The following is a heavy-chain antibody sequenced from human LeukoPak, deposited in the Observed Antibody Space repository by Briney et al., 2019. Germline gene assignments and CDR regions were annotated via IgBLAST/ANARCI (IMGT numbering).Heavy chain of an antibody. CDR1: GFTFSSYN. J-gene: IGHJ4*02. D-gene: IGHD6-13*01. V-gene: IGHV3-48*01. CDR3: ARAGYSSNWRSFDN. CDR2: ISSSTI. Sequence: GGSLRLSCAASGFTFSSYNMNWVRQAPGKGLEWVSYISSSTIYYADSVKGRFTISRDNAKNSLYLQMNSLRAEDTAVYYCARAGYSSNWRSFDNWGQGTLVTVSS.